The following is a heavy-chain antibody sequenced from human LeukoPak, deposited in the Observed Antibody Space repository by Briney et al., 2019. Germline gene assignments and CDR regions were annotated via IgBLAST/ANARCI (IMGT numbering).Heavy chain of an antibody. Sequence: SETLSLTCTVSGGSVSSGSYYWSWIRQPPGKGLEWIGEINHSGSTNYNPSLKSRVTISVDTSKNQFSLKLSSVTAADTAVYYCARGRLGDFDYWGQGTLVTVSS. CDR2: INHSGST. D-gene: IGHD1-26*01. CDR1: GGSVSSGSYY. J-gene: IGHJ4*02. CDR3: ARGRLGDFDY. V-gene: IGHV4-39*07.